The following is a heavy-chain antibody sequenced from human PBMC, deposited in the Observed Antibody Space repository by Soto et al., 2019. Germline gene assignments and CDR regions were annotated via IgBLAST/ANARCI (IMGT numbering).Heavy chain of an antibody. CDR3: ANDQAAGGTISRYFQN. CDR1: GFTFSSYA. J-gene: IGHJ1*01. D-gene: IGHD6-13*01. V-gene: IGHV3-23*01. Sequence: EVQLLESGGDLVQPEGSLRLSCAASGFTFSSYAMSWVRQAPGKGLEWVSGISGSGDTTYYADSVRGRFTISRDNSKNTLYLQLNSLRAEDTALYYCANDQAAGGTISRYFQNWGQGTLVTVSS. CDR2: ISGSGDTT.